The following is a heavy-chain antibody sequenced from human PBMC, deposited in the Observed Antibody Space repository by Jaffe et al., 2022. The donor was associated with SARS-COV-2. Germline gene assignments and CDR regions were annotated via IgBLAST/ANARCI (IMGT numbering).Heavy chain of an antibody. J-gene: IGHJ6*02. Sequence: EVQLVEAGGGLVQPGGSLRLSCAASGFTFSNYGMNWVRQAPGKGLEWVSYISSSSGSIYYADSVKGRFTISRDTAKNSLSLQMNSLRDEDTAVYYCARDITMVRGIIGYYYGMDVWGQGTTVTVSS. CDR1: GFTFSNYG. CDR3: ARDITMVRGIIGYYYGMDV. V-gene: IGHV3-48*02. D-gene: IGHD3-10*01. CDR2: ISSSSGSI.